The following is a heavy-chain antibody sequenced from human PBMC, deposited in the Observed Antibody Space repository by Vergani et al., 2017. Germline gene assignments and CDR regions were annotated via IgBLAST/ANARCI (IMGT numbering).Heavy chain of an antibody. V-gene: IGHV3-23*01. CDR1: GFTFNHYA. CDR2: ISGSGGST. J-gene: IGHJ6*02. D-gene: IGHD5-12*01. Sequence: EVQLLESGGDLVQPGGSLRLSCAASGFTFNHYAMNWVRQAPGKGLEWVSGISGSGGSTYYAGSVKGRFTISRDSSKNTLYLQMNSLSAGDTVVYYCAKANPRNRGYDYLYYYHAMDVWGQGTTVTVSS. CDR3: AKANPRNRGYDYLYYYHAMDV.